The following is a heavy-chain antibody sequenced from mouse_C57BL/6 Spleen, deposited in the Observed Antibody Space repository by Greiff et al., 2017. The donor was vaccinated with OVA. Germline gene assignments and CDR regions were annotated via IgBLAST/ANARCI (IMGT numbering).Heavy chain of an antibody. CDR2: IDPETGGT. CDR1: GYTFTDYE. CDR3: TRDYYGSRLAY. J-gene: IGHJ3*01. V-gene: IGHV1-15*01. Sequence: VQLQQSGAELVRPGASVTLSCKASGYTFTDYEMHWVKQTPVHGLEWIGAIDPETGGTAYNQKFKGKAILTADKSSSTAYMDLRSLTSEDSAVYYCTRDYYGSRLAYWGQGTLVTVSA. D-gene: IGHD1-1*01.